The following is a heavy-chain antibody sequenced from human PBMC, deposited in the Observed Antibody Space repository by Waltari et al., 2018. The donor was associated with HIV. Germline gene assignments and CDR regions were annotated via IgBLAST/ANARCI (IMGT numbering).Heavy chain of an antibody. CDR3: ARLKYSSGFFDY. V-gene: IGHV3-11*01. Sequence: QVQLVESGGGLVNPGGSLRLSCATSGFTFSGPYRQCLRQAPGKGLEWVSYIRSDTDTIYYADSVKGRFTISRDNAKNSLYLQMNRLSVEDTAVYYCARLKYSSGFFDYWGQGALVTVSS. CDR1: GFTFSGPY. D-gene: IGHD6-19*01. CDR2: IRSDTDTI. J-gene: IGHJ4*02.